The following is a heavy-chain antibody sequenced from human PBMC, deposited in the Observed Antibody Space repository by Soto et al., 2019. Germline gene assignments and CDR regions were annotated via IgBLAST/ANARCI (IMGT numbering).Heavy chain of an antibody. J-gene: IGHJ4*02. Sequence: QVQLQESGPGLVKPSETLSLTCSVSGVSVTSGSYYWTWIRQPPGKGLEWIGYIHYTGITTYNRPLNSRVSMSIDTSKRLSSLISTSATAADTAIYYSARDFRGLGIRTHFDNWGQGTPVTVSS. CDR1: GVSVTSGSYY. D-gene: IGHD7-27*01. CDR3: ARDFRGLGIRTHFDN. V-gene: IGHV4-61*03. CDR2: IHYTGIT.